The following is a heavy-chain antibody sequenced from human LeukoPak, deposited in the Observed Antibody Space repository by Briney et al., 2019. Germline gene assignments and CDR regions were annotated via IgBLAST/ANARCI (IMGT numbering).Heavy chain of an antibody. Sequence: SETLSLTCAVYGGSFSGYYWSWIRQPPGKGLEWIGEINHSGSTNYNPSLKSRVTISIDTSKNQFSMKVSSVTAADTAVYYCARTEAHDAFDIWGQGTMVTVSS. J-gene: IGHJ3*02. CDR3: ARTEAHDAFDI. V-gene: IGHV4-34*01. D-gene: IGHD1-14*01. CDR2: INHSGST. CDR1: GGSFSGYY.